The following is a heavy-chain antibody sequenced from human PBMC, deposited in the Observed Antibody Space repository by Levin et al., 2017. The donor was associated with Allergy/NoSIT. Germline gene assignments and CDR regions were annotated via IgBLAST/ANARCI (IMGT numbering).Heavy chain of an antibody. J-gene: IGHJ6*03. CDR2: IDWADDK. CDR1: GFSLSTSGMC. CDR3: ARQVVGYYYYMDV. D-gene: IGHD1-26*01. Sequence: SGPTLVKPSQTLTLTCAFSGFSLSTSGMCVSWIRQPPGKALEWLAIIDWADDKYYSKSLKSRLTISKDTSKNQVVLTMTNMDPVDTATYYCARQVVGYYYYMDVWGKGTTVTVSS. V-gene: IGHV2-70*13.